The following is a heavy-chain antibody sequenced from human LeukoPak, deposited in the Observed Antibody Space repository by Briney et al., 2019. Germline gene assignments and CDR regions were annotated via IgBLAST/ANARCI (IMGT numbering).Heavy chain of an antibody. CDR3: AKDNYDYGDYDGGDY. D-gene: IGHD4-17*01. CDR1: GFTFSTCG. CDR2: IRYDGSNK. Sequence: GGSLRLSCAASGFTFSTCGIHWVRQAPGKGLEWVAFIRYDGSNKYYADSVKGRFTISRDNSKNTLYLQMNSLRAEDTAVYYCAKDNYDYGDYDGGDYWGQGTLVTVSS. J-gene: IGHJ4*02. V-gene: IGHV3-30*02.